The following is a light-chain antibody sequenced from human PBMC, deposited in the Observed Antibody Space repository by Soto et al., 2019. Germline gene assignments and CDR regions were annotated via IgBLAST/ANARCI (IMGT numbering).Light chain of an antibody. V-gene: IGKV3-20*01. Sequence: EIVLTQSPGTLSLSPGERATLTCRASQSVSSYYLAWYQQKPGQAPRPIIYAASSRATGIPDRFSGGGSGTDFTLTISRLEPEDFAVYYCQQCGSSPWTFGQGTKVDIK. CDR2: AAS. CDR3: QQCGSSPWT. J-gene: IGKJ1*01. CDR1: QSVSSYY.